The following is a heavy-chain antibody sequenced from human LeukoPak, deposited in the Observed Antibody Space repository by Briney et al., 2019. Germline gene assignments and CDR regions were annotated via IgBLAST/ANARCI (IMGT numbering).Heavy chain of an antibody. CDR2: INSDGSST. CDR1: GFTFSSYW. V-gene: IGHV3-74*01. J-gene: IGHJ4*02. D-gene: IGHD3-10*01. CDR3: ARDSLDYYGSGSYYIYFDY. Sequence: GGSLRLSCAASGFTFSSYWMHWVRQAPGKGLVWVSRINSDGSSTSYADSEKGRFTISRDNGKNTLYLQMNSLRAEDTAVYYCARDSLDYYGSGSYYIYFDYWGQGTLVTVSS.